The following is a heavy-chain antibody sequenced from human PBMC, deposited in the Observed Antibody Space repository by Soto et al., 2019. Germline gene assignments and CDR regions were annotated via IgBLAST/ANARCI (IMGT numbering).Heavy chain of an antibody. CDR1: GFTFDDYA. CDR2: INWNSDTI. Sequence: EVQLVESGGGLVQPGGSLRLSCAASGFTFDDYAMHWVRQAQGKGLEWVSGINWNSDTIGYADSVKGRFTVSRDNAKGSLLLQMSSLRAEDTAVYFCAMSNSNDLYYHFESWGQGTPVTVSS. V-gene: IGHV3-9*01. J-gene: IGHJ4*02. CDR3: AMSNSNDLYYHFES. D-gene: IGHD3-22*01.